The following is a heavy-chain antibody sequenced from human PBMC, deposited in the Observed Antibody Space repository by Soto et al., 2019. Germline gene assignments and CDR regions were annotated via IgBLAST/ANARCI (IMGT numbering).Heavy chain of an antibody. D-gene: IGHD2-8*01. CDR1: GFTFRTYS. CDR3: ARDRDAYCSKGICSGPYFDY. CDR2: ISDNSSVI. J-gene: IGHJ4*02. Sequence: GSLELWCAASGFTFRTYSVNWVRQAAGKGLEWISYISDNSSVIYYADAVKGRFTISRDNAKNSLYLQMNSLREEDTAVYYCARDRDAYCSKGICSGPYFDYWGQGTLVTVSS. V-gene: IGHV3-48*02.